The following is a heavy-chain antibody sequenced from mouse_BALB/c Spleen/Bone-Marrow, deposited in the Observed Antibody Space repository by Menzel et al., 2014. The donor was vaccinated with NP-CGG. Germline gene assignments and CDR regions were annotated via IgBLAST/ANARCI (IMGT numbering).Heavy chain of an antibody. CDR1: GFNIKDTY. Sequence: EVMLEESGAELVKPGASVKLSCTASGFNIKDTYMHWVKQRPEQGLEWIGRIDPANGNTKYDPKFQGKATITADTSSNTAYPQLSSLTSEDTAVYYCATSCGNSPTDYWGQGTTLTVSS. J-gene: IGHJ2*01. CDR2: IDPANGNT. D-gene: IGHD1-1*01. V-gene: IGHV14-3*02. CDR3: ATSCGNSPTDY.